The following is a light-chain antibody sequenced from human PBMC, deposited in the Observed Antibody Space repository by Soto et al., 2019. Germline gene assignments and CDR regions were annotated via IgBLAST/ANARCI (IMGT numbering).Light chain of an antibody. CDR1: QSISSW. CDR3: QQYNSYSRTWT. V-gene: IGKV1-5*03. CDR2: KAS. Sequence: DIPIAQSPPTLSAPVVDIVAITWRASQSISSWLAWYQQKPVKAPKLLIYKASSLESGVPSRFSGSGSGTEFTLTISSLQPDDFATYYCQQYNSYSRTWTFGQGSKVDIK. J-gene: IGKJ1*01.